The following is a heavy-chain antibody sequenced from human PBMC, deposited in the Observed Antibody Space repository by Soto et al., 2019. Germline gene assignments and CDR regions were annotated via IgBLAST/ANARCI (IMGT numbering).Heavy chain of an antibody. V-gene: IGHV4-59*01. D-gene: IGHD2-2*01. CDR1: GGSISSYY. CDR2: IYYSGST. Sequence: PSETLSLTCTVSGGSISSYYWSWIRQPPGKGLEWIGYIYYSGSTNYNPSLKSRVTISVDTSKNQFSLKLSSVTAADTAVYYCARIKGDIVVVPAASYYYYYMDVWGKGTTVTVSS. J-gene: IGHJ6*03. CDR3: ARIKGDIVVVPAASYYYYYMDV.